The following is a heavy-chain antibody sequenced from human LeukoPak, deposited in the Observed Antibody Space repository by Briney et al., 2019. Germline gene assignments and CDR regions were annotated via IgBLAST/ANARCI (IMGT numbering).Heavy chain of an antibody. CDR1: GNTFSRYY. CDR3: ATSDSTTGNWFDP. D-gene: IGHD2-21*01. CDR2: ITPTTGGA. Sequence: ASVKVSCKASGNTFSRYYFHWVRPASGQGLDWMGIITPTTGGANYAQKFQGRVAMTRDTSTSTVYMELSSLTSGDTAVYYCATSDSTTGNWFDPWGQGTRVSVSS. J-gene: IGHJ5*02. V-gene: IGHV1-46*01.